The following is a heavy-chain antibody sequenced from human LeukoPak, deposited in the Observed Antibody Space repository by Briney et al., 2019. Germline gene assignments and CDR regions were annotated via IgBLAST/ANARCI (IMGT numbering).Heavy chain of an antibody. V-gene: IGHV1-2*02. CDR3: ARLPQYSSGWYYFDY. D-gene: IGHD6-19*01. CDR1: GYTFTGYY. CDR2: INPNSGGT. J-gene: IGHJ4*02. Sequence: GASVKVSCKASGYTFTGYYMHWVRQAPGQGLEWMGWINPNSGGTNYAQKFQGRVTMTRDTSISTAYMELSRLRSDDTAVYYCARLPQYSSGWYYFDYWGQRTLVTVSS.